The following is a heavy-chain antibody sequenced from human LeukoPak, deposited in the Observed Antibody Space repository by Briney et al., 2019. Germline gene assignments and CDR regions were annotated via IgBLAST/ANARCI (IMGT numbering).Heavy chain of an antibody. CDR1: GFTFSSYA. Sequence: GESLRLSCAASGFTFSSYAMSWVRQAPGKGLEWVSAISGSGGSTYYADSVKGRFTISRDNSKNTLYLQMNSLRAEDTAVYYCAKDLLRDIVVVPAAIQLPDYWGQGTLVTVSS. CDR2: ISGSGGST. J-gene: IGHJ4*02. CDR3: AKDLLRDIVVVPAAIQLPDY. D-gene: IGHD2-2*02. V-gene: IGHV3-23*01.